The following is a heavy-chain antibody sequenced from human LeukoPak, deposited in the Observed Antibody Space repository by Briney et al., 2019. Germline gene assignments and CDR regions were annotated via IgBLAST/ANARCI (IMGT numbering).Heavy chain of an antibody. V-gene: IGHV4-59*01. CDR1: GGSISTYY. CDR2: IYYSGGT. Sequence: SETLSLTCTVSGGSISTYYWSWIRQPPGKGLEWIGYIYYSGGTNYSPSLKSRLTISVDTSKNQFSLRLSSVTAADTAVYYCARSPTGGSPFFDYWGQGTLVTDSS. J-gene: IGHJ4*02. CDR3: ARSPTGGSPFFDY. D-gene: IGHD2-15*01.